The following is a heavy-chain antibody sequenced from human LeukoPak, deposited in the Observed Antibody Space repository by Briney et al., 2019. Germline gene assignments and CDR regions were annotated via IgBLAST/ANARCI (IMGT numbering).Heavy chain of an antibody. D-gene: IGHD5-12*01. CDR1: GYSFNTYW. CDR2: IYPDDSVA. V-gene: IGHV5-51*01. J-gene: IGHJ4*02. CDR3: ARRGSIGYYFDS. Sequence: GESLKISCKTSGYSFNTYWIAWVRQMPGKGLEWMGIIYPDDSVARYSPSFQGQVTISADKSISTAYLQWSSLKASDTAMYYCARRGSIGYYFDSWGQGTLITVSS.